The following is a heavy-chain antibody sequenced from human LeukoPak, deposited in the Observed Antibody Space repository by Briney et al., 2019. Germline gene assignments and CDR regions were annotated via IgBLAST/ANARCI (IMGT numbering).Heavy chain of an antibody. CDR1: GYTFTGYY. V-gene: IGHV1-2*02. CDR3: ARVSAAGTGDAFDI. J-gene: IGHJ3*02. CDR2: INPNSGGT. D-gene: IGHD6-13*01. Sequence: GASVKVSCKASGYTFTGYYMHWVRQAPGQGLEWMGWINPNSGGTNYAQKFQGRVTMTRDTSVSTAYMELSRLRSDDTAVYYCARVSAAGTGDAFDIWGQGTMVTVSS.